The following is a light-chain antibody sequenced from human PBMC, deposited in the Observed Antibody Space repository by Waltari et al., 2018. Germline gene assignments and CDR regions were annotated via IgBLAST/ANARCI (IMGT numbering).Light chain of an antibody. CDR3: QQYDGVVLT. CDR2: GAS. J-gene: IGKJ4*01. V-gene: IGKV3-20*01. Sequence: EIVLTQSPGTLSLSPAERATLSCRASQSVSYNFLNWYQQKPGQAPRLLIHGASSRATCIPDRLSGSGSGTDFTLTISRLEPEDFAVYYCQQYDGVVLTFGGGTKVEI. CDR1: QSVSYNF.